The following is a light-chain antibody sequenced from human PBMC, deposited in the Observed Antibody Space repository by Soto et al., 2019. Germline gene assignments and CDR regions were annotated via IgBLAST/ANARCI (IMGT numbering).Light chain of an antibody. CDR3: ATRDDSLSGHWL. J-gene: IGLJ3*02. V-gene: IGLV1-47*01. CDR1: SSNIGTNY. CDR2: RNN. Sequence: QSVLTQPPSASGTPGQRVTISCSGSSSNIGTNYVYWYQHLPGAAPKLLISRNNQRPSGVPDRFSGSKSGTSASLAISGLRSEDEAYYYCATRDDSLSGHWLFGGGTKLTVL.